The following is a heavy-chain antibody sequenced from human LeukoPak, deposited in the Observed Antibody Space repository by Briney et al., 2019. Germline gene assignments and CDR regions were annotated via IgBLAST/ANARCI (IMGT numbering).Heavy chain of an antibody. CDR2: ISDSGDFT. CDR1: GFTFSSNA. V-gene: IGHV3-23*01. D-gene: IGHD2-15*01. Sequence: GGSLRLSCAGSGFTFSSNAMSWVRQAPGKGLEWVSSISDSGDFTYYADSVKGRFTISRDNSKNTLYLQMNSLRAEDTAVYYCAKDGHCSGGSCYGNYFDYWGQGTLVTVSS. CDR3: AKDGHCSGGSCYGNYFDY. J-gene: IGHJ4*02.